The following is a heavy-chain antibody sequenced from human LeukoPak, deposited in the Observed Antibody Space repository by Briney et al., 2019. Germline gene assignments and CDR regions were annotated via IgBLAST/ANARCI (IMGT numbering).Heavy chain of an antibody. D-gene: IGHD3-22*01. Sequence: GASVTVSLTSSGYTFTAYYNHWGRQAPGQGLEWMGWINPNSGGTNYAQKFQGRVTMTRDTSISTAYMELSRLRSDDTAVYFCARRCDTSIYYTYYFYYWGQRALFTVSS. CDR3: ARRCDTSIYYTYYFYY. V-gene: IGHV1-2*02. CDR1: GYTFTAYY. J-gene: IGHJ4*02. CDR2: INPNSGGT.